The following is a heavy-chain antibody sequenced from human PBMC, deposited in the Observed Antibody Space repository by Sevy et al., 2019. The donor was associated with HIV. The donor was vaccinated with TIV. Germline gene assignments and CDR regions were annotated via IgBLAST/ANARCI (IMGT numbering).Heavy chain of an antibody. CDR2: IKSKTDGGPT. J-gene: IGHJ4*02. V-gene: IGHV3-15*01. CDR3: TTDAHDFTNYPSPYYFDQ. CDR1: GFTPSTYG. D-gene: IGHD4-4*01. Sequence: GGSLRLSCAASGFTPSTYGMHWVRQAPGKGLEWVGRIKSKTDGGPTDYAAPVKGRFTISRDESKNTLYLQMNSLKTEDTAVYYCTTDAHDFTNYPSPYYFDQWGQGTLVTVSS.